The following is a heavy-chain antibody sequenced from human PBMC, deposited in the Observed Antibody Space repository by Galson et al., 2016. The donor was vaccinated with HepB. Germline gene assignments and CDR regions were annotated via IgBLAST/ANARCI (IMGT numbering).Heavy chain of an antibody. Sequence: SVKVSCKASGYSFTSYTMHWVRQAPGQRLEWMGWINAANGNTRYSQKFQDRVTITRDTSASTAYMELSSLRSDDTAVYYCASAVHYYLTSGFSDAFDLWGQGTMVTVSS. CDR2: INAANGNT. J-gene: IGHJ3*01. CDR1: GYSFTSYT. D-gene: IGHD3-22*01. CDR3: ASAVHYYLTSGFSDAFDL. V-gene: IGHV1-3*01.